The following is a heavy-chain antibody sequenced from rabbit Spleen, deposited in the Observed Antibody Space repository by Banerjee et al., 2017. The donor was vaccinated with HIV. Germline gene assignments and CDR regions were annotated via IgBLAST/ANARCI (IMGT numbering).Heavy chain of an antibody. CDR1: GFSFNSVYD. CDR2: SYAGSSGST. V-gene: IGHV1S40*01. D-gene: IGHD8-1*01. Sequence: QSLEESGGGLVKPGASLTLTCKASGFSFNSVYDMCWVRQTPGKGLEWIACSYAGSSGSTYSAIWAKGRFTISKTSSTTVTLQMTSLTAADTATYFCARDTGSSFSSYGMDLWGQGTLVTVS. J-gene: IGHJ6*01. CDR3: ARDTGSSFSSYGMDL.